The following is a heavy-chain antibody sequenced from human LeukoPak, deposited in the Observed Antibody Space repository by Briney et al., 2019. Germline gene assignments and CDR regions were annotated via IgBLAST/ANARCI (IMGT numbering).Heavy chain of an antibody. CDR3: ARVSSTDYYDNRGWFDT. D-gene: IGHD3-22*01. CDR2: INHSGST. Sequence: SETLSLTCAVYGGSFSGYYWSWIRQPPGKGLEWIGEINHSGSTNYNPSLKSRVTMSVDTSKNQFSLKLSSVTAADTAVYYCARVSSTDYYDNRGWFDTWGQGTLVTVSS. CDR1: GGSFSGYY. J-gene: IGHJ5*02. V-gene: IGHV4-34*01.